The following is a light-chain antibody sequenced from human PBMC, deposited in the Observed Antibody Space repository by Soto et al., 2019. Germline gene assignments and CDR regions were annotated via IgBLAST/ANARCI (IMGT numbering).Light chain of an antibody. V-gene: IGLV2-8*01. Sequence: QSVLTQPPSASGSPGQSVTISCTGTSSDVGAYKYVSWYQQHPGKAPKLMIYEVSKRPSGVPDRFSGSKSGNTASLTVSGLQAEDEADYYCSSYAGSNNGVFGGGTKGTVL. CDR2: EVS. CDR3: SSYAGSNNGV. J-gene: IGLJ3*02. CDR1: SSDVGAYKY.